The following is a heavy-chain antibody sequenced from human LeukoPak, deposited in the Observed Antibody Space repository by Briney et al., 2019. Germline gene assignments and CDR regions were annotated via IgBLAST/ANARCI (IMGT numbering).Heavy chain of an antibody. Sequence: GGSLRLSCAASGFTFSSYGMHWVRQAPGKGLEWVAFIRDDGSNKYYADSVKGRFTISRDNSKNTLYLQMNSLRAEDTAVYYCARRYYYYYYYMDVWGKGTTVTVSS. CDR2: IRDDGSNK. D-gene: IGHD1-26*01. CDR3: ARRYYYYYYYMDV. CDR1: GFTFSSYG. V-gene: IGHV3-30*02. J-gene: IGHJ6*03.